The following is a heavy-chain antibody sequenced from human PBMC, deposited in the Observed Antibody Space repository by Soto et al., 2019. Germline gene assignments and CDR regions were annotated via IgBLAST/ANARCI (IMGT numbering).Heavy chain of an antibody. J-gene: IGHJ4*02. Sequence: QVQLVQSGGEVKKPGASVKVSCKASGYIFSNYGITWVRQAPGRGLEWMGYISVNNGNTNYGQKFQGRVTMTTDTSTMTAYLGLGSLRSDDTAVYYCATDLMGGHKVEYWGQGTLVTVSS. CDR3: ATDLMGGHKVEY. CDR2: ISVNNGNT. V-gene: IGHV1-18*01. CDR1: GYIFSNYG.